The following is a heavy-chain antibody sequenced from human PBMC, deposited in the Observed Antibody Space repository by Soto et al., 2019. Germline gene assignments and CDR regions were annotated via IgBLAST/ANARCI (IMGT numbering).Heavy chain of an antibody. CDR3: AKDLPGDYGSGSFDW. D-gene: IGHD3-10*01. CDR1: GFTFSNFG. V-gene: IGHV3-30*18. CDR2: LSYDGSNK. J-gene: IGHJ4*02. Sequence: QVQLVESGGGVVQPGRSLRLSCAASGFTFSNFGMHWVRQAPGKGLEWLAVLSYDGSNKYYADSVKGRFTISRDNSMNTLYLQMNSLRAEDTAVYYCAKDLPGDYGSGSFDWWGQGTLVTVSS.